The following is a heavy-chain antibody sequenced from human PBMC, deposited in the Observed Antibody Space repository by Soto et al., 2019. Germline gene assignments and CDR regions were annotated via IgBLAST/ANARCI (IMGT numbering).Heavy chain of an antibody. CDR3: TRDVVREFYFDY. CDR2: IHYSGST. D-gene: IGHD3-10*01. V-gene: IGHV4-31*01. J-gene: IGHJ4*02. CDR1: GGSISSGGYY. Sequence: TLSLTCTVSGGSISSGGYYWSWIRQHPGRGLEWIGYIHYSGSTYYNPSFQGHVTISADRSFSTVYLQWSSLKASDTAMYYCTRDVVREFYFDYWGQGTPVTVLL.